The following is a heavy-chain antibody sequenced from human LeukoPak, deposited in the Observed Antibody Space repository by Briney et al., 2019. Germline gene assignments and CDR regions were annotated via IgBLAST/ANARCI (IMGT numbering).Heavy chain of an antibody. J-gene: IGHJ5*02. CDR1: GGSISSNSYY. CDR3: ARDLYYYDSSGYPRPNWFDP. Sequence: SETLSLTCAVSGGSISSNSYYWGWIRQPPGKGLEWIGYIYYSGSTNYNPSLKSRVTISVDTSKNQFSLKLSSVTAADTAVYYCARDLYYYDSSGYPRPNWFDPWGQGTLVTVSS. D-gene: IGHD3-22*01. CDR2: IYYSGST. V-gene: IGHV4-61*05.